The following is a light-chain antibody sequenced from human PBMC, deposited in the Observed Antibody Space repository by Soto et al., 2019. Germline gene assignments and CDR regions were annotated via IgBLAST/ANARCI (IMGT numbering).Light chain of an antibody. J-gene: IGLJ1*01. CDR3: QSYDSALGARYV. V-gene: IGLV1-40*01. CDR1: SSNIGSGYD. Sequence: VPTQPRPVSGAPGQRVTTSSTGSSSNIGSGYDVHWYQQRPGTAPKLLIFANINRPSGVPDRFSGSKSGTSASLAITGLQAVDEGDYYCQSYDSALGARYVFGTGTKVTVL. CDR2: ANI.